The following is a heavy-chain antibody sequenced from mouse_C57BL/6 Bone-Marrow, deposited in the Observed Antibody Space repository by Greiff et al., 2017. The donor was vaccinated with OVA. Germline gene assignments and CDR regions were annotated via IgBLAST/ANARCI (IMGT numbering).Heavy chain of an antibody. J-gene: IGHJ4*01. CDR2: IYPRSGNT. CDR1: GYTFTSYG. Sequence: VQLQESGAELARPGASVKLSCKASGYTFTSYGISWVKQRTGQGLEWIGEIYPRSGNTYYNEKFKGKATLTADKSSSTAYMELRSLTSEDSAVYFCARYGSIYAMDYWGQGTSVTVSS. CDR3: ARYGSIYAMDY. V-gene: IGHV1-81*01. D-gene: IGHD1-1*01.